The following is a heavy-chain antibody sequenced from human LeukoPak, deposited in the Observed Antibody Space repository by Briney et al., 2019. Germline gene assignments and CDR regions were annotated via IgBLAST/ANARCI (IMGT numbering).Heavy chain of an antibody. CDR3: ARRPFYSSGWRGSFDY. J-gene: IGHJ4*02. CDR1: GGSISSYY. Sequence: SETLSLTCTVSGGSISSYYWSWIRQPPGKGLEWIGYIYYSGSTNYNPSLKSRVTISVDASKNQFSLKLSSVTAADTAVYYCARRPFYSSGWRGSFDYWGQGTLVTVSS. CDR2: IYYSGST. V-gene: IGHV4-59*12. D-gene: IGHD6-19*01.